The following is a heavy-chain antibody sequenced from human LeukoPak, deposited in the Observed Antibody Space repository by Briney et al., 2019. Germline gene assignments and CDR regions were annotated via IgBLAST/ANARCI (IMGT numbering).Heavy chain of an antibody. D-gene: IGHD3-10*01. CDR3: ARDRRSGSYRAGADY. V-gene: IGHV3-21*01. CDR1: GFTFSSYS. Sequence: PGGSLRLSCAASGFTFSSYSMNLVRQAPGKGLEWVSSISSSSSYIYYADSVKGRFTISRDNAKNSLYLQMNSLRAEDTAVYYCARDRRSGSYRAGADYWGQGTLVTVSS. CDR2: ISSSSSYI. J-gene: IGHJ4*02.